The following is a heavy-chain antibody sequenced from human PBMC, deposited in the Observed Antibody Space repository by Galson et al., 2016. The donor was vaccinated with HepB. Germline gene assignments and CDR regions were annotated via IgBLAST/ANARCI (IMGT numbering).Heavy chain of an antibody. CDR2: INPGNGDT. D-gene: IGHD1-26*01. CDR1: GYTFTNYA. V-gene: IGHV1-3*01. Sequence: SVKVTCKAPGYTFTNYAMHWVRQAPGQRLEWMGWINPGNGDTKYSQKFQGRVTISRDTSASTAYMELRSLISEDTAVYYCAREGSYYTLDYWGQGTLVTVSP. CDR3: AREGSYYTLDY. J-gene: IGHJ4*02.